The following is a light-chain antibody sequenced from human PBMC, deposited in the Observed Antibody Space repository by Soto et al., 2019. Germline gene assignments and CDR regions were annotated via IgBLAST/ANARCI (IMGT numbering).Light chain of an antibody. Sequence: EIVLTQSPATLSLSPVERATLSCMASQSVSSSYLAWYQQKPVQAPRLLIYGASSRATDIPDRFSGSGSGTDFTLTISRLEPEDFAVYYCQQCGSSPRTFGQGTKVDNK. CDR3: QQCGSSPRT. J-gene: IGKJ1*01. CDR1: QSVSSSY. CDR2: GAS. V-gene: IGKV3-20*01.